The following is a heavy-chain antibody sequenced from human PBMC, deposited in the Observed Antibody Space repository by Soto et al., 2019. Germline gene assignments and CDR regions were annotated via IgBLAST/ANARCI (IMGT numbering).Heavy chain of an antibody. CDR1: GFTFSSYG. D-gene: IGHD1-26*01. V-gene: IGHV3-30*18. CDR2: ISYDGSNK. Sequence: QVQLVESGGGVVQPGRSLRLSCAASGFTFSSYGMHWVRQAPGKGLEWVAVISYDGSNKYYADSVKGRFTISRDNSKNTLYLQMNSLRAEDTAVYYCAKGTEWELTPYFDYWGKGTLVTVSS. J-gene: IGHJ4*02. CDR3: AKGTEWELTPYFDY.